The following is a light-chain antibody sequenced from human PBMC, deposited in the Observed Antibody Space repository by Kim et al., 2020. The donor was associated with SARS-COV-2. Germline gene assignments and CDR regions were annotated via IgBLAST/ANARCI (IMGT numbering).Light chain of an antibody. Sequence: DVVMTQSPLSLPVTPGQPASISCRSSQSLVHSDGNTYLTWLQQRPGQSPRRLVYKVSDRDSGVPDRFSGSGSGTDFTLKISRVEAEDVGVYYCMQGTYWPRTFGQGTKVDIK. J-gene: IGKJ1*01. CDR2: KVS. CDR3: MQGTYWPRT. CDR1: QSLVHSDGNTY. V-gene: IGKV2-30*02.